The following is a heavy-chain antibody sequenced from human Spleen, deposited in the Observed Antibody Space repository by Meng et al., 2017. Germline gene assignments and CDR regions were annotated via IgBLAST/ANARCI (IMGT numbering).Heavy chain of an antibody. CDR2: LSWNSGTL. D-gene: IGHD2-15*01. V-gene: IGHV3-9*03. CDR1: GFTFDAYA. CDR3: AKGRDGSLLSGFDY. J-gene: IGHJ4*02. Sequence: SLKISCAASGFTFDAYAMHWVRHAPGKGLEWVSGLSWNSGTLRYADSVKGRFTLSRDNAKNSLYLQMNSLRAEDMALYYCAKGRDGSLLSGFDYWGQGTLVTVSS.